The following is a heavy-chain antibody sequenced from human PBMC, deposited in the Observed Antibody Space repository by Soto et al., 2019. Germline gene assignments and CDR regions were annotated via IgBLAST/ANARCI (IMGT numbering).Heavy chain of an antibody. CDR1: SGSVRSGGYY. V-gene: IGHV4-31*11. CDR3: ARAVSPPYPDLSADYYRRLYYFDS. D-gene: IGHD3-9*01. CDR2: IYYSGKT. J-gene: IGHJ4*01. Sequence: QIQLQESGPGLVRPSETLSLTCAASSGSVRSGGYYWSWIRQHPGGGLEWIGNIYYSGKTYYSPSLQSRLTLSIDTSKTHFSLRLTSVTAADTAIYYCARAVSPPYPDLSADYYRRLYYFDSWGQGTLVTVSS.